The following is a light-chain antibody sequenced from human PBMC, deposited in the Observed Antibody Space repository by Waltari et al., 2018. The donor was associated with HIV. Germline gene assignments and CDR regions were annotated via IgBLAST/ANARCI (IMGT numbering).Light chain of an antibody. J-gene: IGKJ4*01. Sequence: DIQMTQSPSSLSASVGDRVTITCRASQSIRSYLNWYQQKPGKAPKLLIFAASRLQSGVPSRFSGSESGTDFTLTISLQLEDFAVYYCQQSYNTPLTFGGGTKVEIK. CDR1: QSIRSY. CDR3: QQSYNTPLT. V-gene: IGKV1-39*01. CDR2: AAS.